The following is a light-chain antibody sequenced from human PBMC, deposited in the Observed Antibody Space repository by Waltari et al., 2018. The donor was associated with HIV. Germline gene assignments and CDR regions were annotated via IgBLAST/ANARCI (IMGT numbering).Light chain of an antibody. V-gene: IGLV10-54*04. CDR1: SNNVGNQG. CDR3: ATWDISLSAVV. J-gene: IGLJ2*01. CDR2: RDN. Sequence: QAGLTQPPSVSKGMRQTATLTCTGNSNNVGNQGAAWLQQHQGHPPKPRSYRDNKRPSGISERFPASRSGNTASLTITGVQPEDEADYFCATWDISLSAVVFGGGTTLTVL.